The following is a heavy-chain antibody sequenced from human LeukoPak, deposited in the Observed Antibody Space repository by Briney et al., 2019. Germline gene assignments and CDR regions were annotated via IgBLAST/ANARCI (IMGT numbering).Heavy chain of an antibody. Sequence: GGSLRLSCAASGFTFSSYSMNWVRQAPGKGLEWVSSISSSSSYIYYADSVKGRFTISRDNAKNSLYPQMNSLRAEDTAVYYCARALGDYVWGSYRTAEYFQHWGQGTLVTVSS. J-gene: IGHJ1*01. CDR3: ARALGDYVWGSYRTAEYFQH. CDR2: ISSSSSYI. D-gene: IGHD3-16*02. CDR1: GFTFSSYS. V-gene: IGHV3-21*01.